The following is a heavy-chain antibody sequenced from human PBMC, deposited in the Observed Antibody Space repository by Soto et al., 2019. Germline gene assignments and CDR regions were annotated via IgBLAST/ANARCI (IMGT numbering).Heavy chain of an antibody. CDR3: ADSLIPVMITAHGYAPLSFAY. Sequence: PSETLSLTGTVSGVSITDYDCTWIRQAPWKGLESMGYIYYSGVPFYNPSLNSRATISRDTSKNQFSLNLYFVTTADAAVYYCADSLIPVMITAHGYAPLSFAYCGRGSLITVSS. D-gene: IGHD3-16*01. CDR2: IYYSGVP. CDR1: GVSITDYD. J-gene: IGHJ4*02. V-gene: IGHV4-59*01.